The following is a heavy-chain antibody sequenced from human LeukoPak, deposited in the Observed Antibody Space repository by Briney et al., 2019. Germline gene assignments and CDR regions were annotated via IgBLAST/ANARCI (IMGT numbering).Heavy chain of an antibody. CDR1: GFTFSSYS. V-gene: IGHV3-21*01. CDR2: ISSSSSYI. D-gene: IGHD7-27*01. CDR3: ARVGLNWGLDY. Sequence: GGSLRLSCAASGFTFSSYSMNWVRQAPGKGLEWVSSISSSSSYIYYADSAKGRFTISRDNAKNSLYLQMNSLRAEDTAVYYCARVGLNWGLDYWGQGTLVTVSS. J-gene: IGHJ4*02.